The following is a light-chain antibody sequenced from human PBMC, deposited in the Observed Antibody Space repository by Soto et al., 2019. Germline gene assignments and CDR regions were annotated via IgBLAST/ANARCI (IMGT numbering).Light chain of an antibody. CDR3: QQYNNWPPT. CDR2: DVS. CDR1: QSVSSN. J-gene: IGKJ5*01. V-gene: IGKV3-15*01. Sequence: IVMTQSPATLSVSPCEIATLSCRASQSVSSNLAWYQQKPGQAPRLLIYDVSTRATGVPARFSGSGSGTEFTLTISSPQSEDFAVYYCQQYNNWPPTFGQGTRLEIK.